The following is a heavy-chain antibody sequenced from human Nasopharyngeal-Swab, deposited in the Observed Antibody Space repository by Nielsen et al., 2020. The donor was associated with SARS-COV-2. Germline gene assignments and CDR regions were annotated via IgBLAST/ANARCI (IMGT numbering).Heavy chain of an antibody. V-gene: IGHV4-39*02. J-gene: IGHJ4*02. D-gene: IGHD1-26*01. CDR3: ARDAGDSGSSADY. Sequence: SETLSLTCTVSGGSISSSSYYWGWIRQPSGKGLEWIGSIYYSGSTYYNPSLKSRVTISVDTSKNQFSLKLSSVTAADTAVYYCARDAGDSGSSADYWGQGTLVTVSS. CDR2: IYYSGST. CDR1: GGSISSSSYY.